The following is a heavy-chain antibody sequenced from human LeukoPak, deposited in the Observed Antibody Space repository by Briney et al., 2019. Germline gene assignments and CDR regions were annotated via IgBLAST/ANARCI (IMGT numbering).Heavy chain of an antibody. CDR3: AREGRGEPTMVRGVIIQQTGTYYFDY. CDR2: INAGNGNT. V-gene: IGHV1-3*03. D-gene: IGHD3-10*01. CDR1: GYTFNSYG. Sequence: ASVKVSCKASGYTFNSYGISWVRQAPGQGLEWMGWINAGNGNTKYSQEFQGRVTITRDTSASTAYMELSSLRSEDMAVYYCAREGRGEPTMVRGVIIQQTGTYYFDYWGQGTLVTVSS. J-gene: IGHJ4*02.